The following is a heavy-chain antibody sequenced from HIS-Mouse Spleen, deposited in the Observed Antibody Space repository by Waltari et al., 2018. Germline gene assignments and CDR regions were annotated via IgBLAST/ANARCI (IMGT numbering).Heavy chain of an antibody. J-gene: IGHJ2*01. V-gene: IGHV4-39*07. Sequence: QLQLQESGPGLVKPSETLSLTCTVSGGSISSSSYYWGWIRQPPGKGLEWIGSIYYSWSTYYNPSLKSRVTISVDTSKNQFSLKLSSVTAADTAVYYCARTRGYWYFDLWGRGTLVTVSS. D-gene: IGHD3-10*01. CDR3: ARTRGYWYFDL. CDR2: IYYSWST. CDR1: GGSISSSSYY.